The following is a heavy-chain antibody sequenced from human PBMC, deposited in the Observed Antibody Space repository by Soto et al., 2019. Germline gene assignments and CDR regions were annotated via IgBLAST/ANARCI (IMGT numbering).Heavy chain of an antibody. CDR3: ARDETVVVVEAFDI. CDR1: GGTFSSYP. D-gene: IGHD2-15*01. V-gene: IGHV1-69*04. CDR2: IIPILGIA. J-gene: IGHJ3*02. Sequence: ASVKVSCKASGGTFSSYPISWVRQAPGQGLEWMGRIIPILGIANYARKFQGRVTITADKSTSTAYMELSSLRSEDTAVYYCARDETVVVVEAFDIWGQGTMVTVSS.